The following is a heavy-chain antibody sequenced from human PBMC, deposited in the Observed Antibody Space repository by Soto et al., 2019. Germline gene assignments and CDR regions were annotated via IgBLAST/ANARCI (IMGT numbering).Heavy chain of an antibody. J-gene: IGHJ4*02. Sequence: QVQLVQSGAEVKKPGSSVKVPCKASGGTFSSYAISWVRQAPGQGLEWMGGIIPIFGTANYAQKFQGRVTITADESTSTAYMELSSLRSEDTAVYYCARDSAYYGSGSQQFDYWGQGTLVTVSS. CDR3: ARDSAYYGSGSQQFDY. CDR1: GGTFSSYA. V-gene: IGHV1-69*01. D-gene: IGHD3-10*01. CDR2: IIPIFGTA.